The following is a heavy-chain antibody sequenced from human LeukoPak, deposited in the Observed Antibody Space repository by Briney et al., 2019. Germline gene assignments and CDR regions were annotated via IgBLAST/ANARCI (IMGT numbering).Heavy chain of an antibody. CDR1: GGSISTYY. CDR2: IYYSGNT. Sequence: TASETLSLTCAVSGGSISTYYWSWIRQHPGKGLEWIGYIYYSGNTNYNHSLKSRVTISLDTYKNQFSLKLSSMTAADTAVYYCSRRRTDSVMRERFDYWGQGALVTVSS. CDR3: SRRRTDSVMRERFDY. J-gene: IGHJ4*02. D-gene: IGHD3-16*01. V-gene: IGHV4-59*08.